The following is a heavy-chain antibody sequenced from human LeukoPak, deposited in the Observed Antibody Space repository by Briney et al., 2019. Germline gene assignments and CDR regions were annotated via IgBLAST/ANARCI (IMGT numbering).Heavy chain of an antibody. D-gene: IGHD2-2*01. CDR2: INSDGSST. CDR3: ARVLSACSSTSCYNWFDP. Sequence: GGSLRLSCAASGFTFSSYWMHWVRQAPGKGLVWVSRINSDGSSTSYADSVKGRFTISRDNAKNTLYLQMNSLRAEDTAVYYCARVLSACSSTSCYNWFDPWGQGTLVTVSS. CDR1: GFTFSSYW. J-gene: IGHJ5*02. V-gene: IGHV3-74*01.